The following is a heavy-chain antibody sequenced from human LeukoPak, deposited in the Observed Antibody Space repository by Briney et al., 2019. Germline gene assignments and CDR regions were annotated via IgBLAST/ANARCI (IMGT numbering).Heavy chain of an antibody. CDR3: ARDGYCSGGSCYSYYYYGMDV. CDR2: ISAYNGNT. CDR1: GYTFTSYG. D-gene: IGHD2-15*01. Sequence: ASVKVSCKASGYTFTSYGISWVRQAPGQGLEWMGWISAYNGNTNYAQKPQGRVTMTTDTSTSTAYMELRSLRSDGTAVYYCARDGYCSGGSCYSYYYYGMDVWGQGTTVTVSS. J-gene: IGHJ6*02. V-gene: IGHV1-18*01.